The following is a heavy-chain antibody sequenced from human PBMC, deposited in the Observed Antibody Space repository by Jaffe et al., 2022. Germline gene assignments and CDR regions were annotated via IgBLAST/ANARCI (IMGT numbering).Heavy chain of an antibody. D-gene: IGHD3-22*01. CDR3: ARDLDYYDSSGWFAFDI. CDR1: GFTFSSYE. CDR2: ISSSGSTI. J-gene: IGHJ3*02. Sequence: EVQLVESGGGLVQPGGSLRLSCAASGFTFSSYEMNWVRQAPGKGLEWVSYISSSGSTIYYADSVKGRFTISRDNAKNSLYLQMNSLRAEDTAVYYCARDLDYYDSSGWFAFDIWGQGTMVTVSS. V-gene: IGHV3-48*03.